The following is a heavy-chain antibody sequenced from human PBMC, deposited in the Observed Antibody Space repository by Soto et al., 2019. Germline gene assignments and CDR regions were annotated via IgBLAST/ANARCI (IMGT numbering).Heavy chain of an antibody. Sequence: GGSLRLSCAASGFTFSSYGMHWVRQAPGKGLEWVAVISYDGGNKYYADSVKGRFTISRDNSKNTVYLQMNSLRAEDTAVYYCAKDGTHCSGGSCYLFDYWGQGTLVTVSS. CDR2: ISYDGGNK. V-gene: IGHV3-30*18. CDR3: AKDGTHCSGGSCYLFDY. D-gene: IGHD2-15*01. CDR1: GFTFSSYG. J-gene: IGHJ4*02.